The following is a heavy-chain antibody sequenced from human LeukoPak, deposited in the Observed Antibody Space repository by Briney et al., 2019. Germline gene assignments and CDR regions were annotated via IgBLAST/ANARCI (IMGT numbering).Heavy chain of an antibody. CDR2: ISGSGGST. V-gene: IGHV3-23*01. D-gene: IGHD6-19*01. Sequence: GGSLRLSCAASGFTFSSYAMSWVRQAPGKGLEWVSAISGSGGSTYYADSVKGRFTISRDNSKNTLHLQMNSLRAEDTAVYYCAKDGGYSSAWYPNDYWGQGTLVTVSS. CDR3: AKDGGYSSAWYPNDY. CDR1: GFTFSSYA. J-gene: IGHJ4*02.